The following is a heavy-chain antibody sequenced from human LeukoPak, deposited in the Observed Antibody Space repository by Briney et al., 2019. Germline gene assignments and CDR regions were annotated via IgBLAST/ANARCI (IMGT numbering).Heavy chain of an antibody. CDR2: ISPICGTA. Sequence: ASVTLSCKASGGTFSSYAINWVRQAPGQGLEWMGGISPICGTANYAQKFQGRVTITADESTSTAYMELSSLRSEDTAVYYCARDEYSSYGMDVWGQGTTVTVSS. CDR1: GGTFSSYA. J-gene: IGHJ6*02. CDR3: ARDEYSSYGMDV. D-gene: IGHD6-6*01. V-gene: IGHV1-69*13.